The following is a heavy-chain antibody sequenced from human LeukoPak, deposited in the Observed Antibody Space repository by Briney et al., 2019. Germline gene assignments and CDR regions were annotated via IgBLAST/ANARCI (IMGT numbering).Heavy chain of an antibody. D-gene: IGHD3-22*01. J-gene: IGHJ5*02. CDR3: ARMYYYDSSINPNWFDP. Sequence: ASVKVSCKASGYTFTNYDINWVRQATGQALEWMGWMNPNSGSSGYAQKFQGRVTMTRGTSINTAYMELNSLTSEDTAIYYCARMYYYDSSINPNWFDPWGQGTLVTVSS. CDR2: MNPNSGSS. V-gene: IGHV1-8*01. CDR1: GYTFTNYD.